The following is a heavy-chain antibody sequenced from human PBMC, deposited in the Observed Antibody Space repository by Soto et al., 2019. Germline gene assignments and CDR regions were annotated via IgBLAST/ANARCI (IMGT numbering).Heavy chain of an antibody. Sequence: QITLKESGPTLVRPTHTLTLTYAFSGFSLSTSGVGVGWIRQPPGKALEWLAVIYWDDSKHYSPSLRSRLTITKDTSKNQVVLTMTNMDPMDTGTYYCAHKGPEDWPLDYWGQGTLVTVSS. D-gene: IGHD3-9*01. CDR1: GFSLSTSGVG. CDR3: AHKGPEDWPLDY. CDR2: IYWDDSK. J-gene: IGHJ4*02. V-gene: IGHV2-5*02.